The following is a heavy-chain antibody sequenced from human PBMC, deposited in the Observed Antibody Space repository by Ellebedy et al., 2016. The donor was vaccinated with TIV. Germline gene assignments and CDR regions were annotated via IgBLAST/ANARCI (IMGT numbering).Heavy chain of an antibody. CDR1: GYTFTGYG. D-gene: IGHD3-22*01. CDR2: ISAYNGNT. V-gene: IGHV1-18*04. J-gene: IGHJ4*02. Sequence: ASVKVSCKASGYTFTGYGISWVRQAPGQGLEWMGWISAYNGNTNYEQKLQGRVTMTIDTSTSTAYMELRSLRSDDTAVYYCARDKDYYDSVEDYWGQGTLVTVSS. CDR3: ARDKDYYDSVEDY.